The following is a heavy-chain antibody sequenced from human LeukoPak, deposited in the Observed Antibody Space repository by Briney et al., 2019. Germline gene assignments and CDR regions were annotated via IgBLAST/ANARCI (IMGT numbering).Heavy chain of an antibody. CDR1: GFTFSSYA. CDR3: AKVVDYYDSSGYYYVPYEDYYFDY. Sequence: GGSLRLSCAASGFTFSSYAMSWVRQAPGKGLEWVSAISGSGGSTYYADSVKGRFTISRDNSKNTLYLQMNSLRAEDTAVYYCAKVVDYYDSSGYYYVPYEDYYFDYWGQGTLVTVSS. V-gene: IGHV3-23*01. CDR2: ISGSGGST. D-gene: IGHD3-22*01. J-gene: IGHJ4*02.